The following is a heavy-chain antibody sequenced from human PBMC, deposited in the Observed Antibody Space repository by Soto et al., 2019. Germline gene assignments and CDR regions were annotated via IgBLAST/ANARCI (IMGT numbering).Heavy chain of an antibody. CDR1: GFTFSIYA. V-gene: IGHV3-23*01. CDR2: ISGSGGST. J-gene: IGHJ4*02. D-gene: IGHD1-20*01. CDR3: AKVGDNWNPVYYFDY. Sequence: GGSLRLSCAASGFTFSIYAMSWVRHAPGKGLEWVSAISGSGGSTYYADSVKGRFTISRDNSKNTLYLQMNSLRAEDTAVYYCAKVGDNWNPVYYFDYWGQGTLVTVSS.